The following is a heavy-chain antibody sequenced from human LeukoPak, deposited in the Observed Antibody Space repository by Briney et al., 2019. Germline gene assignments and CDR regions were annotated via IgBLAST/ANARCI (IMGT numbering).Heavy chain of an antibody. Sequence: GRSLRLSCAASGFTFSSYGMHWVRQAPGKRLEWVAVISYDGSNKYYADSVKGRFTISRDNSKNTLYLQMNSLRAEDTAVYYCAKEFGVVATTPRYYFDYWGQGTLVTVSS. D-gene: IGHD5-12*01. V-gene: IGHV3-30*18. CDR2: ISYDGSNK. CDR3: AKEFGVVATTPRYYFDY. CDR1: GFTFSSYG. J-gene: IGHJ4*02.